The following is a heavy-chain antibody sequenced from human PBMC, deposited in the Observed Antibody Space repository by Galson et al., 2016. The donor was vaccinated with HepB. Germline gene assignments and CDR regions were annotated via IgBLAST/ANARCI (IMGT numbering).Heavy chain of an antibody. Sequence: CKASGYTFTSYDISWVRQATGQGLEWMGWMNPNTGNPGYAQKFQGRVTMTRSASIRTTYMELSSLRSDDTAVYYCARGRVFGSSGYALDIWGQGTMVTVSS. V-gene: IGHV1-8*01. CDR3: ARGRVFGSSGYALDI. J-gene: IGHJ3*02. CDR1: GYTFTSYD. CDR2: MNPNTGNP. D-gene: IGHD3-22*01.